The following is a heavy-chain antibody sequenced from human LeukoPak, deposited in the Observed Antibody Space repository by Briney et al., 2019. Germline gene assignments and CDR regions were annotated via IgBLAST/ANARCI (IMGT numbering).Heavy chain of an antibody. D-gene: IGHD5-24*01. Sequence: SVKVSCKASGGTFSSYAISWVRQAPGQGLEWMGRIIPIFGTANCAQKFQGRVTITTDESTSTAYMELSSLRSEDTAVYYCALGEMATISPYFDYWGQGTLVTVSS. V-gene: IGHV1-69*05. CDR2: IIPIFGTA. CDR3: ALGEMATISPYFDY. J-gene: IGHJ4*02. CDR1: GGTFSSYA.